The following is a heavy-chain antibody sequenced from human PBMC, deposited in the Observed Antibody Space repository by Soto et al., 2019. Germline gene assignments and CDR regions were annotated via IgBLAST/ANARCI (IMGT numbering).Heavy chain of an antibody. V-gene: IGHV1-18*01. J-gene: IGHJ5*02. D-gene: IGHD2-2*01. CDR2: ISAYNGNT. CDR3: ARGVGPLVSRTSGWFDP. Sequence: ASVKVSCKASGYTFTSYGISWVRQAPGQGLEWMGWISAYNGNTNYAQKLQGRVTMTTDTSTSTAYMELRSLRSDDTAVYYCARGVGPLVSRTSGWFDPWGQGTLVTVSS. CDR1: GYTFTSYG.